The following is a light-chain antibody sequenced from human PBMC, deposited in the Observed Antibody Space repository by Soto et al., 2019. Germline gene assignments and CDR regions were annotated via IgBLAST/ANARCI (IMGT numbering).Light chain of an antibody. CDR2: DAS. J-gene: IGKJ3*01. CDR1: QDIKSN. V-gene: IGKV1-33*01. CDR3: QQYDNFPLT. Sequence: DIRMTQSPSSLSASVGDRVTITCQASQDIKSNLNWFQQKSGKAPRLLVYDASNLETGVTSRFSGSGSGTDFTFTIRSLQPEDTATYFCQQYDNFPLTFGPGTKVDI.